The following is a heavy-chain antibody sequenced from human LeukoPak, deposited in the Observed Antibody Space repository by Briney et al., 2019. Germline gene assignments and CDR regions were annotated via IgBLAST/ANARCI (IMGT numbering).Heavy chain of an antibody. CDR1: GFAFSSSW. CDR3: AKGGYCSSTSCYGDWFDP. D-gene: IGHD2-2*01. V-gene: IGHV3-74*01. CDR2: INSDGTYT. J-gene: IGHJ5*02. Sequence: PGGSLRLSCAASGFAFSSSWMLWVRQAPGKGLVWVSRINSDGTYTNYADSVKGRFTISRDNSKNTLYLQMNSLRAEDTAVYYCAKGGYCSSTSCYGDWFDPWGQGTLVTVSS.